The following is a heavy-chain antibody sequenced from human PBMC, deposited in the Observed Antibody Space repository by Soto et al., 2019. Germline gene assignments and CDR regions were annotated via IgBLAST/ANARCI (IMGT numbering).Heavy chain of an antibody. Sequence: QVQLQESGPGLVKPSQTLSLICTVSGGSISSGDYYWSWIRQPPGKGLEWIGYVYYSGSTYYNPSLKSRVTISVDTSKNQFSLKLSSVTAADTAVYYCARGSYYYDSRGYYHYWGQGTLVTVSS. CDR1: GGSISSGDYY. CDR2: VYYSGST. D-gene: IGHD3-22*01. CDR3: ARGSYYYDSRGYYHY. V-gene: IGHV4-30-4*01. J-gene: IGHJ4*02.